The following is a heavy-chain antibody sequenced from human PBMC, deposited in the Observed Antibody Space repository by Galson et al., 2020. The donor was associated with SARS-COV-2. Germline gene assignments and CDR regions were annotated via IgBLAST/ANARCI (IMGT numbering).Heavy chain of an antibody. Sequence: GGSLRLSCAASGFTFSSYAMSWVRQAPGKGLEWVSAISGSGGSTYYADSVKGRFTISRDNSKNTLYLQMNSLRAEDTAVYYCAKCLATGWVASYYYYMDVWGKGTTVTVSS. CDR2: ISGSGGST. CDR1: GFTFSSYA. J-gene: IGHJ6*03. CDR3: AKCLATGWVASYYYYMDV. V-gene: IGHV3-23*01. D-gene: IGHD6-19*01.